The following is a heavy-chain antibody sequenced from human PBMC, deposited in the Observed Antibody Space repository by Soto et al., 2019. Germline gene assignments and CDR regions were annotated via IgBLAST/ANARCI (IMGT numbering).Heavy chain of an antibody. CDR2: IYYSGST. CDR3: ASLGYCSGGTCYRRYYFDY. V-gene: IGHV4-59*08. CDR1: GGSISSYY. D-gene: IGHD2-15*01. Sequence: SETLSLTCTVSGGSISSYYWSWIRQPPGKGLEWIGYIYYSGSTNYNPSLKSRVTISIDTSRNQFSLKLSSVTAADTAVYYCASLGYCSGGTCYRRYYFDYWGQGTLVTVSS. J-gene: IGHJ4*02.